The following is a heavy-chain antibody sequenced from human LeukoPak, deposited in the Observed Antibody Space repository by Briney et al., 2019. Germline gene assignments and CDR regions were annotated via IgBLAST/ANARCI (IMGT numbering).Heavy chain of an antibody. D-gene: IGHD2-2*01. Sequence: GGSLRLSCAASGFTFSSYAMHWVRQAPGKGLEYVSGMSSNGGSTSYANSVKGRFAIFRDNSKNTLYLQMGSLRAEDMAVYYCARGAYCTSTSCHNYYFYYMDVWGKGTTVTVAS. CDR2: MSSNGGST. CDR1: GFTFSSYA. J-gene: IGHJ6*03. V-gene: IGHV3-64*01. CDR3: ARGAYCTSTSCHNYYFYYMDV.